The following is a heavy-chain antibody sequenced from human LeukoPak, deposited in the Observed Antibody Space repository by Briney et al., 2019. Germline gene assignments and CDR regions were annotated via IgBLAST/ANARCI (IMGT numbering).Heavy chain of an antibody. CDR1: GGSFSGYY. V-gene: IGHV4-34*01. CDR3: ARGRGYCSSTSCLPYYFDY. Sequence: SETLSLTCAVYGGSFSGYYWSWIRQPPGKGLEWIGEINHSGSTNYNPSLKSRVTISVDRSKNQFSLKLSSVTAADTAVYYCARGRGYCSSTSCLPYYFDYWGQGTLVTVSS. D-gene: IGHD2-2*01. J-gene: IGHJ4*02. CDR2: INHSGST.